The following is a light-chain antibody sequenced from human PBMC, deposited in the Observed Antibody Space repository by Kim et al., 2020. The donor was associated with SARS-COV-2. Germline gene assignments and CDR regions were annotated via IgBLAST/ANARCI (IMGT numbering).Light chain of an antibody. CDR2: AVN. J-gene: IGLJ3*02. Sequence: GQSVTISRTGTSSDLGRYIYVSWYQQDPGNAPTLLIYAVNKRPSGVPGRFSGSKSGNTASLTISGLQAEDEGDYYCSSYAGINSLLFGGGTKLTVL. V-gene: IGLV2-8*01. CDR3: SSYAGINSLL. CDR1: SSDLGRYIY.